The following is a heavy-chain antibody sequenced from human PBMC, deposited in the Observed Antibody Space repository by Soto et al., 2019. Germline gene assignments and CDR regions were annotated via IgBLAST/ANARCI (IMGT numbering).Heavy chain of an antibody. CDR2: IYYSGNT. CDR1: GGSMSGSY. D-gene: IGHD2-15*01. V-gene: IGHV4-59*01. CDR3: TKYRRTDAEGYTFDY. Sequence: QVQLQESGPRLVKTSETLSLTCTVSGGSMSGSYWSWIRQPPGKGLQWIGYIYYSGNTNYNPSLKDRVAMSVDTSKNQVTLQVSSVTAADTAVYFCTKYRRTDAEGYTFDYWGQGALVTVSS. J-gene: IGHJ4*02.